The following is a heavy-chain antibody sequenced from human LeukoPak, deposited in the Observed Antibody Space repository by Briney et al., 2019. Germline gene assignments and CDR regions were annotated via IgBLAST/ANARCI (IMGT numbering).Heavy chain of an antibody. CDR1: GYTLTSYG. CDR3: ARDQRRGGSSSSDY. D-gene: IGHD6-6*01. V-gene: IGHV1-18*01. CDR2: ISAYNGNT. Sequence: ASVKVSCKASGYTLTSYGISWVRQAPGQGLEWMGWISAYNGNTNYAQKLQGRVTMTTDTSTSTAYMELRSLRSDDTAVYYCARDQRRGGSSSSDYWGQGTLVTVSS. J-gene: IGHJ4*02.